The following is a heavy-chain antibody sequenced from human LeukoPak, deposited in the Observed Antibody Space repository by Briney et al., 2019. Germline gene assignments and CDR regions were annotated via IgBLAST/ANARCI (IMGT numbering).Heavy chain of an antibody. CDR2: ISSTSGYT. Sequence: GGSLRLSCAASGFSFSTYEMNWVRQAPGKGLEWISYISSTSGYTNYADSVRGRFTISRDNAKNSLYLQMNSLRAEDTAVYYCARGYYYDSCAPDYWGQGTLVTVSS. CDR1: GFSFSTYE. V-gene: IGHV3-48*03. CDR3: ARGYYYDSCAPDY. D-gene: IGHD3-22*01. J-gene: IGHJ4*02.